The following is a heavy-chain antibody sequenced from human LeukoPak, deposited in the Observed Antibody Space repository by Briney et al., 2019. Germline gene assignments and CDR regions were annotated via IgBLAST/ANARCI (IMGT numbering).Heavy chain of an antibody. J-gene: IGHJ4*02. D-gene: IGHD2-2*02. CDR2: IKQDGSEK. V-gene: IGHV3-7*01. Sequence: PGGSLRLSCAAPGFTFSSYWMSWVRQAPGKGLEWVANIKQDGSEKYYVDSVKGRFTISRDNAKNSLYLQMNSLRAEDTAVYYCARDIVPAAIWGDYWGQGTLVTVSS. CDR3: ARDIVPAAIWGDY. CDR1: GFTFSSYW.